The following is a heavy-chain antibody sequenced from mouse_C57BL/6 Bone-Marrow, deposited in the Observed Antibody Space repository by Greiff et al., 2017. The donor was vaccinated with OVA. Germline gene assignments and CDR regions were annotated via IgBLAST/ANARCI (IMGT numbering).Heavy chain of an antibody. CDR1: GYTFTSYW. CDR2: IDPSDSYT. D-gene: IGHD2-2*01. Sequence: QVQLQQPGAELVKPGASVKLSCKASGYTFTSYWMQWVKQRPGQGLEWIGEIDPSDSYTNYNQKFKGKATLTVDTSSSTAYIQLSSLTSEDSAVYYCATLVFDYWGQGTTLTVSS. V-gene: IGHV1-50*01. CDR3: ATLVFDY. J-gene: IGHJ2*01.